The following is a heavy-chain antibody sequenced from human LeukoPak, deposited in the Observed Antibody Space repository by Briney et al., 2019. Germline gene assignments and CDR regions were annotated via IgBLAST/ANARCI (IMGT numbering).Heavy chain of an antibody. V-gene: IGHV4-34*01. CDR3: GRQRAGATDY. J-gene: IGHJ4*02. D-gene: IGHD1-26*01. Sequence: SETLSLTCAVYGGSFSGYYWSWIRQPPGKGLEWIGTIYYSGTTSYNPSLKSRVTMSVDTSKNQFSLKLSSVTAADTGVYYCGRQRAGATDYWGQGTLVTVSS. CDR1: GGSFSGYY. CDR2: IYYSGTT.